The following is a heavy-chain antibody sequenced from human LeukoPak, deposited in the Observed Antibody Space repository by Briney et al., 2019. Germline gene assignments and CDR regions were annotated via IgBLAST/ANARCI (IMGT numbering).Heavy chain of an antibody. D-gene: IGHD6-13*01. CDR2: ISWNSGSI. V-gene: IGHV3-9*01. Sequence: GGSLRLSCAASGFTFDDYAMHWVRQAPGKGLEWVSGISWNSGSIGYADSVKGRFTISRDNAKNSLCLQMNSLRAEDTALYYCAKEAAAGYFDYWGQGTLVTVSS. J-gene: IGHJ4*02. CDR3: AKEAAAGYFDY. CDR1: GFTFDDYA.